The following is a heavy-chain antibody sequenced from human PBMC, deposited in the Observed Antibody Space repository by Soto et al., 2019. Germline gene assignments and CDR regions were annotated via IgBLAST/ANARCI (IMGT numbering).Heavy chain of an antibody. CDR2: IIPLFGTA. D-gene: IGHD3-10*01. J-gene: IGHJ4*02. Sequence: QVQLXXSXAXXKKPGSSVKVSCQASGVTFSSETLGWVRQAPGQGLEWVGGIIPLFGTASYAQKFQGRVTITADESTSTVYMELSSLRSDDTAVYFCATELGENPASPFDAWGQGTLVTVSS. CDR1: GVTFSSET. V-gene: IGHV1-69*01. CDR3: ATELGENPASPFDA.